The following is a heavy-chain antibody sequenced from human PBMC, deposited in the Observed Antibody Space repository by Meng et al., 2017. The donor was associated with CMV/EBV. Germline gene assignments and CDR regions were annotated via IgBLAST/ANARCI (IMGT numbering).Heavy chain of an antibody. CDR2: ISAYNGNT. Sequence: ASVKVSCKASGYTFTSYGISWVRQAPGQGLEWMGWISAYNGNTNYAQKLQGRVTMTTDTSTSTAYMELRSLRSDDTAVYYCARLTGTTIRGPNFDYWGQGTLVTVSS. D-gene: IGHD1-7*01. J-gene: IGHJ4*02. CDR3: ARLTGTTIRGPNFDY. CDR1: GYTFTSYG. V-gene: IGHV1-18*01.